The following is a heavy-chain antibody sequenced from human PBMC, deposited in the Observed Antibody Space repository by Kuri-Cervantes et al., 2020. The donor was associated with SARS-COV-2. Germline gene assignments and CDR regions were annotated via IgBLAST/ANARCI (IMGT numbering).Heavy chain of an antibody. CDR1: GYSFTSYW. CDR3: ARLPCGTIFGSGGSCFSSTNYYYYGMDV. J-gene: IGHJ6*02. V-gene: IGHV5-51*01. CDR2: IYPGDSDT. D-gene: IGHD2-15*01. Sequence: KVSCKGSGYSFTSYWIGWVRQMPGQGLEWMGIIYPGDSDTRYRPSFQGQVTISADKSISTAYLQWSSLKASDTAMYYCARLPCGTIFGSGGSCFSSTNYYYYGMDVWGQGTTVTVSS.